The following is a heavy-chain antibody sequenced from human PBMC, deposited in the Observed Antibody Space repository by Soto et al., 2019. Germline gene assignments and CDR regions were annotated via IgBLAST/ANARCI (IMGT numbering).Heavy chain of an antibody. CDR1: GYTFTSYG. CDR2: ISAYNGNT. D-gene: IGHD3-3*01. CDR3: ARDRPIFGLWLFIDY. Sequence: QVQLVQSGAEVKKPGASVKVSCKAFGYTFTSYGISWVRQAPGQGLEWMGWISAYNGNTNYAQKLQGRVTMTTDTSTSTAYMELRSLRSDDTAVYYCARDRPIFGLWLFIDYWGQGTLVTVSS. V-gene: IGHV1-18*04. J-gene: IGHJ4*02.